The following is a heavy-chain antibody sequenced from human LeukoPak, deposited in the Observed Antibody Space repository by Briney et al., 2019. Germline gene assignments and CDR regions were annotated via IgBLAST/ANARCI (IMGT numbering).Heavy chain of an antibody. CDR3: ARLLGYCSGGRCYSGLWYFDY. D-gene: IGHD2-15*01. V-gene: IGHV5-51*01. CDR2: IYPGDSDT. J-gene: IGHJ4*02. CDR1: GYSFTSYW. Sequence: GESLKVSCKGSGYSFTSYWIGWVRQMPGKGLEWMGIIYPGDSDTRYSPSFQGQVTISADKSISTAYLQWSSLKASDTAMYYCARLLGYCSGGRCYSGLWYFDYWGQGTLVTVS.